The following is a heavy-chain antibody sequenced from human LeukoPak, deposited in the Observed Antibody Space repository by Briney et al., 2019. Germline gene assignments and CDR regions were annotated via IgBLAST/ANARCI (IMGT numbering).Heavy chain of an antibody. CDR1: GYTFTGYY. CDR3: ARDFPTHGIVGVQGGMDV. V-gene: IGHV1-2*02. CDR2: INPNSGGT. Sequence: GASVKVSCKASGYTFTGYYMHWVRQAPGQGLEWMGWINPNSGGTNYAQKFQGRVTMTRDTSISTAYMELSRLRSDDTAVYYCARDFPTHGIVGVQGGMDVWGQGTTVTVSS. D-gene: IGHD1-26*01. J-gene: IGHJ6*02.